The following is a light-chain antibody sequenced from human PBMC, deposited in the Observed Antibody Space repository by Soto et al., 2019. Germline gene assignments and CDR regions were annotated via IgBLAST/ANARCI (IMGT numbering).Light chain of an antibody. J-gene: IGLJ3*02. CDR1: SSNIGNNF. Sequence: QSVLTQPPSVSAAPGQNVTIYCSGNSSNIGNNFVSWYQHLPGTAPKLLIYDNDKRPSVIPDRFSGFKSGTSATLGITGPQTGDEADYYCATWDSSMRAGVFGVGTKVTVL. CDR2: DND. CDR3: ATWDSSMRAGV. V-gene: IGLV1-51*01.